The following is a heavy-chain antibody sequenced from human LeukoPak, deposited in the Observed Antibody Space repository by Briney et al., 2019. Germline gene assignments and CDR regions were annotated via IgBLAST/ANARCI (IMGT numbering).Heavy chain of an antibody. Sequence: SETLSLTCTVSGGSISSYYWSWIRQPPGKGLEWIGYIYYSGSTNYNPSLKSRVTISVDTSKNQFSLKLSSVTAADTAVYYCARGYSGSYYGVYDWGQGTLVTVSS. CDR3: ARGYSGSYYGVYD. D-gene: IGHD1-26*01. V-gene: IGHV4-59*12. J-gene: IGHJ4*02. CDR2: IYYSGST. CDR1: GGSISSYY.